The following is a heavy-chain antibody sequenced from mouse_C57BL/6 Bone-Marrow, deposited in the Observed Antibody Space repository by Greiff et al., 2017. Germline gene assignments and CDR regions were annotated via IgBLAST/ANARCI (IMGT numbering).Heavy chain of an antibody. Sequence: QVQLKESGPGLVAPSQSLSITCTVSGFSLTSYAISWVRQPPGKGLEWLGVIWTGGGTNYNSALKSRLSISTDNSKSQVFLKMNSLQTDDTARYYCARKAITTVVATYWYFDVWGTGTTVTVSS. CDR1: GFSLTSYA. CDR2: IWTGGGT. V-gene: IGHV2-9-1*01. CDR3: ARKAITTVVATYWYFDV. J-gene: IGHJ1*03. D-gene: IGHD1-1*01.